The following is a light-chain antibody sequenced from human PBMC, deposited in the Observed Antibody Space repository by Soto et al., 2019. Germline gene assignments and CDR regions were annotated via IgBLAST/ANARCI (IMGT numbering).Light chain of an antibody. J-gene: IGKJ5*01. CDR2: DAS. V-gene: IGKV3D-20*02. CDR3: QQRYSWPIT. Sequence: IVLTQSPGTLSLSPGERATLSCRASQSVSSSYLAWYQQKPGLAPRLLIYDASNRATGIPARFSGSGSGTDFTVTISSLEPEDFAVYYCQQRYSWPITFGQGTRLEIK. CDR1: QSVSSSY.